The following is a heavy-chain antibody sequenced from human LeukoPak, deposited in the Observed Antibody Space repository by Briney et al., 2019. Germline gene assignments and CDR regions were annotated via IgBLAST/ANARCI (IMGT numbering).Heavy chain of an antibody. CDR1: GGSIGSYY. J-gene: IGHJ6*02. Sequence: PSETLSLTCAVSGGSIGSYYWSWLRQPPGRALEWIGSIYFTGTTNYNPSLKSRVTISVDTSRNQFSLSLTYVTAADTAVYYCAREDPQTRVPEGLDVWGQGTTVTVSS. CDR3: AREDPQTRVPEGLDV. D-gene: IGHD4/OR15-4a*01. CDR2: IYFTGTT. V-gene: IGHV4-59*01.